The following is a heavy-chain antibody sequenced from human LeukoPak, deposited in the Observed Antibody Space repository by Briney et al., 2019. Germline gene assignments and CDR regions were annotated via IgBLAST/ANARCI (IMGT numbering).Heavy chain of an antibody. V-gene: IGHV4-4*09. CDR2: IYTSGST. J-gene: IGHJ2*01. CDR1: GGSISSYY. Sequence: SETLSLTCTVSGGSISSYYWSWIRQPPEKGLEWIGYIYTSGSTNYNPSLKSRVTISVDTSKNQFSLKLSSVTAADTAVYYCARRGIAAAGKDWYFDLWGRGTLVTVSS. CDR3: ARRGIAAAGKDWYFDL. D-gene: IGHD6-13*01.